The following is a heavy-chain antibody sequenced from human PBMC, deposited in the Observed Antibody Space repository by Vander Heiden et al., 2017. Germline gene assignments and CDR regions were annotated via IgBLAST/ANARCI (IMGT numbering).Heavy chain of an antibody. CDR1: GFTFSSYD. J-gene: IGHJ3*02. V-gene: IGHV3-13*01. CDR3: ARDRGRGAFDI. D-gene: IGHD3-10*01. Sequence: EVQLVESGGGLVQPGGSLRLSCTASGFTFSSYDMHWVRQATGKRLEWVSAIGTVGDTYEPGSVKGRFTISRENAKNSLYLQMNSLRAGDTAVYYCARDRGRGAFDIWGQGTMVTVSS. CDR2: IGTVGDT.